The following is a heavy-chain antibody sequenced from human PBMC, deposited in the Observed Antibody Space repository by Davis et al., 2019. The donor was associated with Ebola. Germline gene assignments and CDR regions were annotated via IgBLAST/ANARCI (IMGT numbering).Heavy chain of an antibody. CDR3: ARDPYSSGWPLDY. CDR2: ISYDRSNK. J-gene: IGHJ4*02. Sequence: GESLKISCAASGFTFSSYGMHWVRQAPGKGLEWVAVISYDRSNKYYADFVKGRFTISRDNSKNTLYLQMNSLRAEDTAVYYCARDPYSSGWPLDYWGQGTLVTVSS. D-gene: IGHD6-19*01. CDR1: GFTFSSYG. V-gene: IGHV3-30*03.